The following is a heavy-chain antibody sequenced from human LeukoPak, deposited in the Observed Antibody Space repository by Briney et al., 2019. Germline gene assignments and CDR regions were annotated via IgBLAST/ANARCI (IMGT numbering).Heavy chain of an antibody. V-gene: IGHV3-7*01. CDR2: IKQDGSEK. D-gene: IGHD3-22*01. Sequence: GGSLRLSCAASGFTFSSYWMSWVRQAPGKGLEWVANIKQDGSEKYYADSVKGRFTISRDNSKNTLYLQMNSLRAEDTAVYYCAKDHYYDTLTLGSGRYYYYYMDVWGKGTTVTVSS. J-gene: IGHJ6*03. CDR3: AKDHYYDTLTLGSGRYYYYYMDV. CDR1: GFTFSSYW.